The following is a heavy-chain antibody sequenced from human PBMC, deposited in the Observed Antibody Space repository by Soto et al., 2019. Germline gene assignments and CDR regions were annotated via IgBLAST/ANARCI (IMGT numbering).Heavy chain of an antibody. D-gene: IGHD5-12*01. V-gene: IGHV3-7*05. Sequence: AQLVESGGGLVQPGGSMRLSCAASGFLFNSYWMSWVRQAPGKGLEWVANMNQYGTEGYYVDSVKGRFTISRDHAKYSRYLQVNSLRAEDTAVYYCARDPNSGYNWGGDFWGRGTLVTVSS. J-gene: IGHJ4*02. CDR3: ARDPNSGYNWGGDF. CDR2: MNQYGTEG. CDR1: GFLFNSYW.